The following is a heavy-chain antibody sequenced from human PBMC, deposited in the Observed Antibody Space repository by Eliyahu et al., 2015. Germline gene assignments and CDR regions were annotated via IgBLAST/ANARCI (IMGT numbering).Heavy chain of an antibody. D-gene: IGHD6-19*01. Sequence: QVQLVQSGAEVKKPGVSVKVSCXASGYTFTDHYIHLIRQAPGQGLEWMGSINPDSGSTDYVQKFQTWVTMTRDTSISTVYMEVSRLTSDDTAIYYCARGGYDSGKDYFDYWGQGTLVTVSS. J-gene: IGHJ4*02. V-gene: IGHV1-2*04. CDR1: GYTFTDHY. CDR3: ARGGYDSGKDYFDY. CDR2: INPDSGST.